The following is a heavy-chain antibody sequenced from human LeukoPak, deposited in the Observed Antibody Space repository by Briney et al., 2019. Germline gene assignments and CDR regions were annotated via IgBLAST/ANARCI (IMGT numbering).Heavy chain of an antibody. CDR3: ASVDNPHEGRVVFDI. Sequence: AGRSLRLSCAASGFTFSSYSMMWVSQAPAKGLEWVSSISNSGSYKYYADSVKGRFTISRDNAKNSLYLQMNSLRAEDTALYYCASVDNPHEGRVVFDIWGQGTMVTVSS. CDR1: GFTFSSYS. D-gene: IGHD5-12*01. J-gene: IGHJ3*02. V-gene: IGHV3-21*01. CDR2: ISNSGSYK.